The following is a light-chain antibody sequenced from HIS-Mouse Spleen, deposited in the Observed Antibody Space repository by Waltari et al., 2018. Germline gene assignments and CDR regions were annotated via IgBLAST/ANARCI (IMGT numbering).Light chain of an antibody. CDR3: QQYYSYPYT. CDR2: AAS. V-gene: IGKV1-8*01. Sequence: AIRMTQSPSSLSASTGDRVTITFRASQGISSDLAWYQQKPGKAPKLLIYAASTLQSGVPSRFSGSGSGTDFTLTISCLQSEDFATYYCQQYYSYPYTFGQGTKLEIK. J-gene: IGKJ2*01. CDR1: QGISSD.